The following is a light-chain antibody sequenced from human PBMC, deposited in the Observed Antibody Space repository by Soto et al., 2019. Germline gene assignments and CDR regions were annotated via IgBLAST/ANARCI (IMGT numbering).Light chain of an antibody. J-gene: IGLJ2*01. CDR1: YSNIGNNY. V-gene: IGLV1-47*02. CDR2: SND. Sequence: QSVLTQPPSASGTPGQRVTISCSGSYSNIGNNYVNWYQRLPGTAPNLLIFSNDQRPSGVSDRFSGSKSDTSASLAISGLRSDDEAEYYCATWDDSLSGVVFGGGTKLTVL. CDR3: ATWDDSLSGVV.